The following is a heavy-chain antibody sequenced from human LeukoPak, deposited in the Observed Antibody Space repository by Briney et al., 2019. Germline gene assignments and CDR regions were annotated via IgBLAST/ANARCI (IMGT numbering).Heavy chain of an antibody. Sequence: SVKVSCKASGGTFSSYAISWVRQAPGQGLEWMGGIIPIFGTANYAQKFQGRVTITADESTSTAYMELSSLRSEDTAVYYCARGGLEMATIVPPYYFDYWGQGTLVTVSS. CDR3: ARGGLEMATIVPPYYFDY. J-gene: IGHJ4*02. V-gene: IGHV1-69*13. D-gene: IGHD5-24*01. CDR2: IIPIFGTA. CDR1: GGTFSSYA.